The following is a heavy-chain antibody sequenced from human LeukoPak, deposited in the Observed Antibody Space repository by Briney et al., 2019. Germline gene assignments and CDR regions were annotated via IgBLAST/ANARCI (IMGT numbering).Heavy chain of an antibody. CDR1: GGSFSGYY. D-gene: IGHD3-3*01. Sequence: SETLSLTCAVYGGSFSGYYWSWIRQPPGKGLEWIGEINHSGSTNYNPSLKSRVTISVDTSKNQFSLKLSSVTAADTAVYYCARGGYDFWSGYYTYWFGPWGQGTLVTVSS. V-gene: IGHV4-34*01. J-gene: IGHJ5*02. CDR2: INHSGST. CDR3: ARGGYDFWSGYYTYWFGP.